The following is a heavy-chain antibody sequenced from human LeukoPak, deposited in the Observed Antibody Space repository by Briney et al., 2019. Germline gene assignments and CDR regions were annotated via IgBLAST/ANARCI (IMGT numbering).Heavy chain of an antibody. Sequence: KPSETLSLTCTVSGGSVSSGSYYWSWIRQPPGKGLEWIGYMYYSGSSNYNPSLKSRVTISVDTSKNQFSLKLSSVTAADTAVYYCARFFEYWGQGTLVTVSS. J-gene: IGHJ4*02. CDR3: ARFFEY. V-gene: IGHV4-61*01. CDR2: MYYSGSS. CDR1: GGSVSSGSYY.